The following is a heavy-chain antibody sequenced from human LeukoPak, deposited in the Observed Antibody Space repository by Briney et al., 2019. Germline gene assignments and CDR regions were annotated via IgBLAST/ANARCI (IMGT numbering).Heavy chain of an antibody. J-gene: IGHJ4*02. D-gene: IGHD3-16*01. Sequence: ASVKVSCKASGYTFTTYYMHWVRQAPGQGLEWMGIINPSGGSTTYAQKFQGRVTITRDTSTSTVYMEVSSLRAEDTAVYYCAKGGSTFPTSYIDYWGQGTLVTVSS. CDR3: AKGGSTFPTSYIDY. V-gene: IGHV1-46*01. CDR1: GYTFTTYY. CDR2: INPSGGST.